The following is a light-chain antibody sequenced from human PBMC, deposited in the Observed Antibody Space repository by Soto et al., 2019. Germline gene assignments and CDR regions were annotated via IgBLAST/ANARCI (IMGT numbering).Light chain of an antibody. V-gene: IGLV1-51*01. CDR1: SSNIGKNY. CDR3: GSWDNSLSGGGV. J-gene: IGLJ3*02. CDR2: DTN. Sequence: QSVLTQPPSVSAAPGQKVTIFCSGSSSNIGKNYVSWYQQLPGAAPKLLIYDTNKRPSGIPERFSGSKSGTSATLDITGLQTGDEAHYYCGSWDNSLSGGGVFGGGTKLTVL.